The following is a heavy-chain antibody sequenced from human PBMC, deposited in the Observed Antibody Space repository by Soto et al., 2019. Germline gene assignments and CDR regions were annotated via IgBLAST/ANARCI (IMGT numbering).Heavy chain of an antibody. CDR1: GFTVSSNY. CDR2: IYSGGST. J-gene: IGHJ4*02. CDR3: ARTYSSSWYWIDY. D-gene: IGHD6-13*01. V-gene: IGHV3-66*01. Sequence: EVPLVESGGGLVQPGGSLRLSCAASGFTVSSNYMSWVRQAPGKGLEWVSVIYSGGSTYYADSVKGRFTISRDNSKNTLYLQMNSLRAEDTAVYYCARTYSSSWYWIDYWGQGTLVTVSS.